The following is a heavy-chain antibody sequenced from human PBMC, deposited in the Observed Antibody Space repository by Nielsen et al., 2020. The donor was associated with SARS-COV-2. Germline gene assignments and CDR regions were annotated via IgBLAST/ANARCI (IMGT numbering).Heavy chain of an antibody. V-gene: IGHV3-74*01. J-gene: IGHJ4*02. CDR2: INGDGSST. Sequence: GESLKISCAASEFTFSSYAMHWVRQAPGKGLEWVSRINGDGSSTTYADSVKGRFTVSRDNAKNTLYLQMNSLRAEDTAVYYCANPPCYDGYCYFDHWGQGTLVTVSS. CDR3: ANPPCYDGYCYFDH. CDR1: EFTFSSYA. D-gene: IGHD4-23*01.